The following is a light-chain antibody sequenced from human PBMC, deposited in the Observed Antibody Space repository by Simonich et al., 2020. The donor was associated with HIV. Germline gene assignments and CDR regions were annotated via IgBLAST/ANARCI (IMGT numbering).Light chain of an antibody. Sequence: QTVVTQEPSLTVSPGGTVTLTCASSTGAVTSGYYPNWIQQKPGQAPRTLIYSTTNNYSWTPGRFSGSLLGGKAALTLSGVQPEDEAEYYCLLYYGGAWVFGGGTKLTVL. CDR3: LLYYGGAWV. V-gene: IGLV7-43*01. CDR2: STT. CDR1: TGAVTSGYY. J-gene: IGLJ3*02.